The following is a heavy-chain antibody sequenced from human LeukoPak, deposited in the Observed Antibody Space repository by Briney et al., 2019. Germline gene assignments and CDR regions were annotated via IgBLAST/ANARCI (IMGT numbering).Heavy chain of an antibody. V-gene: IGHV3-48*04. J-gene: IGHJ3*02. CDR3: ARDIRIQLWSRDGFDI. D-gene: IGHD5-18*01. CDR2: ISSSSSTI. Sequence: GGSLRLSCAASGFTFSSYSMNWVRQAPGKGLEWVSYISSSSSTIYYADSVKGRFTISRDNAKNSLYLQMNSLRAEDTAVYYCARDIRIQLWSRDGFDIWGQGTMVTVSS. CDR1: GFTFSSYS.